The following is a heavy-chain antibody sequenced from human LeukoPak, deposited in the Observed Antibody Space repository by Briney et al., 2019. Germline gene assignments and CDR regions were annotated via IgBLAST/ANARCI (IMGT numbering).Heavy chain of an antibody. J-gene: IGHJ4*02. Sequence: GESLRISCKGSGCSFTNYWIGWVRQMPGKGLGWMGIIYPGDSDTGYSPSFQGQVTISADKSISTAYLQWSSLKASDTAMYYCARSAGTFRFDYWGQGNLVTVSS. V-gene: IGHV5-51*01. D-gene: IGHD6-13*01. CDR1: GCSFTNYW. CDR3: ARSAGTFRFDY. CDR2: IYPGDSDT.